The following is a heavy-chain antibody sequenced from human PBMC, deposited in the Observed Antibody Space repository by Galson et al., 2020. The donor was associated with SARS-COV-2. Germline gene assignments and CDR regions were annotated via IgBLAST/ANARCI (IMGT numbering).Heavy chain of an antibody. D-gene: IGHD4-17*01. Sequence: ESLKISCAASGFTFPTYAMTWVRPAPGKGLEWVSSLTHSGGKTYYADSVKGRFTISRDNSKNTLSLQMSGLRAEDTAVYFCAKYSPVTAGFYFDYWGQGTLVTVSS. CDR2: LTHSGGKT. CDR1: GFTFPTYA. J-gene: IGHJ4*02. CDR3: AKYSPVTAGFYFDY. V-gene: IGHV3-23*01.